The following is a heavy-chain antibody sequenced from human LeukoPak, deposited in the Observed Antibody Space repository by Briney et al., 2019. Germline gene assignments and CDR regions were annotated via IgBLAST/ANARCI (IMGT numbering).Heavy chain of an antibody. Sequence: SSETLSLTCTVSGGSISSSSYYWGWIRQPPGKGVEWIGTIYYRGSTYYNPSLKSRVTISVDTSKKQFSLKLSSVTAADTAVYYCARHEAAYCGGDCYLRTFDIWGQGTMVTVSS. CDR3: ARHEAAYCGGDCYLRTFDI. V-gene: IGHV4-39*01. CDR2: IYYRGST. D-gene: IGHD2-21*02. CDR1: GGSISSSSYY. J-gene: IGHJ3*02.